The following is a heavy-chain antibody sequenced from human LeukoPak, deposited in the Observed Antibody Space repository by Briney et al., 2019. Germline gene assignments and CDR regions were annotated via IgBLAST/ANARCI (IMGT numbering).Heavy chain of an antibody. CDR2: IKSNFDGGTT. V-gene: IGHV3-15*01. D-gene: IGHD3-10*01. Sequence: GGSLRLSCAASGFTFSSYAMSWVRQAPGKGLEWVGRIKSNFDGGTTDYAAPVKGRFSVSRDDSKNTLVLQMNSLKTEDTAVYYCVTVQFARTMSFDYWGQGTLVTVSS. CDR3: VTVQFARTMSFDY. CDR1: GFTFSSYA. J-gene: IGHJ4*02.